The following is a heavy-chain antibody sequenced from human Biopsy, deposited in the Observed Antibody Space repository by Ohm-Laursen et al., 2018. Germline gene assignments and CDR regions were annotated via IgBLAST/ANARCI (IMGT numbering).Heavy chain of an antibody. CDR2: FAPENGKT. D-gene: IGHD1-1*01. V-gene: IGHV1-24*01. J-gene: IGHJ4*02. Sequence: EASVKVSCKVSGYTLTELSMHWVRQVPGKGLEWMGGFAPENGKTVYAQNFQARVSLTEDTSTDTAYMELSSLRSEDTAVYYCAADINVWNVNYWGQGTQVTVSS. CDR3: AADINVWNVNY. CDR1: GYTLTELS.